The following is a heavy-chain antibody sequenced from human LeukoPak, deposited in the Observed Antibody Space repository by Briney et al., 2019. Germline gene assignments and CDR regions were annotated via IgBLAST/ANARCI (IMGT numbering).Heavy chain of an antibody. CDR3: ARLVVGAPVDYGMDV. V-gene: IGHV1-69*02. CDR2: IIPILGIA. Sequence: GASVKVSCKASGYTFTGYYMHWVRQAPGQGLEWMGRIIPILGIANYAQKFQGRVTITADKSTSTAYMELSSLRSEDTAVYYCARLVVGAPVDYGMDVWGQGTTVTVSS. D-gene: IGHD2-15*01. J-gene: IGHJ6*02. CDR1: GYTFTGYY.